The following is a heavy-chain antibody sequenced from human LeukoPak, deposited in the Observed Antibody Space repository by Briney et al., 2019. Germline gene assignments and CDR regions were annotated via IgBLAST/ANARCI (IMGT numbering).Heavy chain of an antibody. CDR1: GFTFSSYE. V-gene: IGHV3-48*03. Sequence: GGSLRLSCAASGFTFSSYEMNWVRQAPGKGLEWVSYISSSSSYIYYADSVKGRFTISRDNAKNSLYLQMNSLRAEDTAVYYCARGGGYSYGSFDYWGQGTLVTVSS. CDR3: ARGGGYSYGSFDY. CDR2: ISSSSSYI. J-gene: IGHJ4*02. D-gene: IGHD5-18*01.